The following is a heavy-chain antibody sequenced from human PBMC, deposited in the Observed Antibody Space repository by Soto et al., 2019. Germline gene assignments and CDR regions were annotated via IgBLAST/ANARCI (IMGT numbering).Heavy chain of an antibody. CDR3: AREGPRPYYYYGMDV. Sequence: QAQLEQSGAEVKKPGASVKVSCKSSGYTFSTSGISWVRQAPGQGLEWMGWISTYNGDANYAQRFQGRVTMPTDTSTSTTFMELRSLRSDDTAVYYCAREGPRPYYYYGMDVWGQGTTVTVSS. J-gene: IGHJ6*02. V-gene: IGHV1-18*01. D-gene: IGHD6-6*01. CDR2: ISTYNGDA. CDR1: GYTFSTSG.